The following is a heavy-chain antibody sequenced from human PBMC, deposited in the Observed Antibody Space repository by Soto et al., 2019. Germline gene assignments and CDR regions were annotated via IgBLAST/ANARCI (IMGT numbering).Heavy chain of an antibody. Sequence: QVQLVESGGGVVQPGRSLKLSCAASGFTFSGYAMHWVRQAPGKGLEWVAVISYDGSTQYYKDSMKGRFTISRDYSKNTMYLQMHTLRAGDAAVYYCARQNSGWSYYFDYWGLGTLVTVSS. CDR2: ISYDGSTQ. CDR1: GFTFSGYA. V-gene: IGHV3-30-3*01. D-gene: IGHD6-19*01. J-gene: IGHJ4*02. CDR3: ARQNSGWSYYFDY.